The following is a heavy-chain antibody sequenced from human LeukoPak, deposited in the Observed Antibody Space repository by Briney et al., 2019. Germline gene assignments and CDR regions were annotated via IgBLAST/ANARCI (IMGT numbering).Heavy chain of an antibody. CDR1: GGSFSGYY. V-gene: IGHV4-34*01. J-gene: IGHJ4*02. Sequence: HPSETLSLTCAVYGGSFSGYYWSWIRQPPGKGLEWIGEINHSGSTNYNPSLKSRVTISVDTSKNQFSLKLSSVTAADTAVYYCARGRYGQWLVRYFDYWGQGNLVTVSS. CDR2: INHSGST. D-gene: IGHD6-19*01. CDR3: ARGRYGQWLVRYFDY.